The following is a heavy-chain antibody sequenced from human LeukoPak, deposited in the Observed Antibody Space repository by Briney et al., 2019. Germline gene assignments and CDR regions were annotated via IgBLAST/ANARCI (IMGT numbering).Heavy chain of an antibody. CDR1: GFTFSNYD. CDR2: IGSAGDT. CDR3: ARGVPGGLDY. Sequence: GGSLRLSCAASGFTFSNYDMHWVRQATGKGLEWVSGIGSAGDTNYPGSVKGRFTISRENAKNSLYLQMNSLRAGDTAVYYCARGVPGGLDYWGQGTLVAVSS. V-gene: IGHV3-13*04. D-gene: IGHD3-10*01. J-gene: IGHJ4*02.